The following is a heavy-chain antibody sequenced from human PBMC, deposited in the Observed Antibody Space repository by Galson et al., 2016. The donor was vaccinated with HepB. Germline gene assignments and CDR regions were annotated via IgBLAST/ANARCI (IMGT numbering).Heavy chain of an antibody. CDR2: IYHSGST. J-gene: IGHJ5*02. CDR1: GGSISGYY. V-gene: IGHV4-59*13. D-gene: IGHD3-3*01. Sequence: SETLSLTCTVSGGSISGYYWSWIRQPPGKGLEWIGYIYHSGSTIYNPSLKSRVTISIDTSRNQFSLRLNSVTAADTAVYYCARDGTRFGVAAHWFDPWGQGTLVTVSS. CDR3: ARDGTRFGVAAHWFDP.